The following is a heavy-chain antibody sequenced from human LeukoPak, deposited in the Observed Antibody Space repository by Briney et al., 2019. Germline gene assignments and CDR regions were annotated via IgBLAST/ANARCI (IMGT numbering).Heavy chain of an antibody. V-gene: IGHV3-23*01. CDR1: GFTFSSYA. J-gene: IGHJ5*02. CDR2: ISGSGGST. D-gene: IGHD3-3*01. Sequence: GGSLRLSCAASGFTFSSYARSWVRQAPGKGLEWVSAISGSGGSTYYADSVKGRFTISRDNSKNTLYLQMNSLRAEDTAVYYCAGGPEDFWSGYYLNWFDPWGQGTLVTVSS. CDR3: AGGPEDFWSGYYLNWFDP.